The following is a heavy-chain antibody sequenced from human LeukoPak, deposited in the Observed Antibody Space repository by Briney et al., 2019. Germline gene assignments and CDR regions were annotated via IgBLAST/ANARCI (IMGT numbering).Heavy chain of an antibody. CDR3: ARRVNIEVVTASAPSDAFDI. CDR1: GGSISSGGYS. V-gene: IGHV4-30-2*01. CDR2: IYHSERT. D-gene: IGHD2-21*02. J-gene: IGHJ3*02. Sequence: SETLSLTCAVSGGSISSGGYSWSWLRQPPGKGLEWIGYIYHSERTYYNPSLKSRVTISVDRSKNQFSLNLSSVTAADTAVYYCARRVNIEVVTASAPSDAFDIWGQGTMVTVSS.